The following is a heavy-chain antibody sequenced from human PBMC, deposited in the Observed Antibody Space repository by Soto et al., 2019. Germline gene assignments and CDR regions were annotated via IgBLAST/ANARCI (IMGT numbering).Heavy chain of an antibody. Sequence: GGSLRLSCAASGFTFSDYYMSWIRQAPGKGLEWVSYISSSSSYTNYANSVKGRITISRDNAKNSLYLQMNSLRAEDTVVYYFARRLRDYDAFDIWGQGTMVTVSS. CDR3: ARRLRDYDAFDI. J-gene: IGHJ3*02. V-gene: IGHV3-11*06. D-gene: IGHD3-16*01. CDR1: GFTFSDYY. CDR2: ISSSSSYT.